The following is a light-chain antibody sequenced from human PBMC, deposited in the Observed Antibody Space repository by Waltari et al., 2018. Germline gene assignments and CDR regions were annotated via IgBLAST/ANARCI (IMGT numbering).Light chain of an antibody. J-gene: IGKJ1*01. CDR3: QHYESLPVT. Sequence: EIVLTQSPGTLSLSSGERATLPCRASESISKYLAWYQHKPGQAPRLLIYHASSRATGIPDRFSGSGSGTDFSLTISRLEPEDFAVYYCQHYESLPVTFGQGTKVEIK. V-gene: IGKV3-20*01. CDR2: HAS. CDR1: ESISKY.